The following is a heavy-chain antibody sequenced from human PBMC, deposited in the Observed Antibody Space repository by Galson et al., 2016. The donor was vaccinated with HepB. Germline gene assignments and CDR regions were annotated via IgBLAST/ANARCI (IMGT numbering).Heavy chain of an antibody. J-gene: IGHJ4*02. CDR3: ARRAAAGQENFDY. Sequence: QSGAEVKTPGESLKISCKGSGYSFTTYWIGWVRQMPGKGLEWMGMIYPGDSDTRYSPSFQGQVTISADQSINTAYLQWSSLKASDTAMYYCARRAAAGQENFDYWGQGTLVTVSS. CDR2: IYPGDSDT. CDR1: GYSFTTYW. D-gene: IGHD6-13*01. V-gene: IGHV5-51*01.